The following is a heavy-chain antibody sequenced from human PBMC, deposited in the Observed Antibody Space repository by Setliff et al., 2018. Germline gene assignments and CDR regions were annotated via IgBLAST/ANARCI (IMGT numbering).Heavy chain of an antibody. J-gene: IGHJ4*02. Sequence: NPSETLSLTCTASGGSISTDHYYWGWIRQPPGKGLEWIGSIDYTGNTWHNPSLKSRVTISVDTSKNQLSLNLSSVTAADTAVYYCAAPGGGSYRFWGQGTLVTVSS. D-gene: IGHD1-26*01. CDR3: AAPGGGSYRF. CDR1: GGSISTDHYY. V-gene: IGHV4-39*01. CDR2: IDYTGNT.